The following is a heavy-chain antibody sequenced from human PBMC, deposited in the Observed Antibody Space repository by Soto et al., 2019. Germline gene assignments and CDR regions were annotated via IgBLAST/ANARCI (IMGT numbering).Heavy chain of an antibody. J-gene: IGHJ4*02. V-gene: IGHV4-34*01. D-gene: IGHD3-10*01. CDR2: INHSGST. CDR3: AGPYGSGSYYGFDY. CDR1: GGSFSGYY. Sequence: PSETLSLTCAVYGGSFSGYYWSWIRQPPGKGLEWIGEINHSGSTNYNPSLKSRVTISVDTSKNQFSLKLSSVTAADTAVYYCAGPYGSGSYYGFDYWGQGTLVTVS.